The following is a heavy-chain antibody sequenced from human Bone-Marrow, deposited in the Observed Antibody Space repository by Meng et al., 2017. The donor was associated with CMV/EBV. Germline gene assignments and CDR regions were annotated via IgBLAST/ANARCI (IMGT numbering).Heavy chain of an antibody. CDR3: AKHGAGYTSSWSDY. CDR2: ISSSSSYT. V-gene: IGHV3-11*03. J-gene: IGHJ4*02. Sequence: SGFTFSDYYMSWIRQAPGKGLEWVSYISSSSSYTNYADSVKGRFTISRDNAKNSLYLQMNSLRTEDTALYYCAKHGAGYTSSWSDYWGQGTLVTVSS. CDR1: GFTFSDYY. D-gene: IGHD6-13*01.